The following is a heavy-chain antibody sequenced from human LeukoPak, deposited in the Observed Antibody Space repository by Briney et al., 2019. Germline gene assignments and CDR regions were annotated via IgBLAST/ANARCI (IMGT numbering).Heavy chain of an antibody. J-gene: IGHJ6*03. Sequence: PGGSLRLSCAASGFTFSSYAMSWVRQAPGKGLEWVSAISGSGGSTYYADSVKGRFTISRDNSKNTLYLQMNSLRAEDTAVYYCAKDLGPYYYYYMDVWGKGTTVTVSS. CDR3: AKDLGPYYYYYMDV. CDR2: ISGSGGST. CDR1: GFTFSSYA. V-gene: IGHV3-23*01.